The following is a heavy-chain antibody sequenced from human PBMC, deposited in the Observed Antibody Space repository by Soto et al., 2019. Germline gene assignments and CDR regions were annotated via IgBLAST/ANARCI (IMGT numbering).Heavy chain of an antibody. V-gene: IGHV3-64*01. CDR1: GFTFSRYA. CDR2: ISSNGGST. J-gene: IGHJ6*03. D-gene: IGHD1-7*01. Sequence: GGSLRLSCAASGFTFSRYAMHWVRQAPGKGLEYVSAISSNGGSTYYANSVKGRFTISRDNSKNTLYLQMGSLRAEDMAVYYCARGGRYNWNYNNYYYYMDVWGKGTTVTVSS. CDR3: ARGGRYNWNYNNYYYYMDV.